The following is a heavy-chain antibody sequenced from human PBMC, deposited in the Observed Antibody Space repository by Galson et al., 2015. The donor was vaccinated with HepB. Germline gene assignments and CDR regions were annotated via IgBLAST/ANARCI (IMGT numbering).Heavy chain of an antibody. CDR1: GGSFSGYY. Sequence: ETLSLTCAVYGGSFSGYYWSWIRQPPGKGLEWIGEINHSGSTNYNPSLKSRVTISVDTSKNQFSLKLSSVTAADTAVYYCARVPKKYCSSTSCALDYWGQGTLVTVSS. CDR3: ARVPKKYCSSTSCALDY. D-gene: IGHD2-2*01. CDR2: INHSGST. V-gene: IGHV4-34*01. J-gene: IGHJ4*02.